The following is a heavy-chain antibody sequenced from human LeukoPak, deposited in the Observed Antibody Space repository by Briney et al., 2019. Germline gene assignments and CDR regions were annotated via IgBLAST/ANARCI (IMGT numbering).Heavy chain of an antibody. J-gene: IGHJ4*02. CDR2: IKHSGST. V-gene: IGHV4-34*01. Sequence: SETLSLTCAVYGGSFSGYYWSWIRQPLGKGLEWIGEIKHSGSTNYNPSLKSRVTISVDTSKNQFSLKLSSVTAADTAVYYCARGIAAAGTRAFDYWGQGTLVTVSS. CDR1: GGSFSGYY. CDR3: ARGIAAAGTRAFDY. D-gene: IGHD6-13*01.